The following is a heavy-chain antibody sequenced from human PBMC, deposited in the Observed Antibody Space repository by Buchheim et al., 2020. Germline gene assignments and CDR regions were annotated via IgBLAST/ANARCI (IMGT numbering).Heavy chain of an antibody. V-gene: IGHV1-69*06. J-gene: IGHJ6*03. D-gene: IGHD3-22*01. CDR3: ARENEGYYYDSSGYYRMDV. CDR1: GGTFSSYA. Sequence: QVQLVQSGAEVKKPGSSVKVSCKASGGTFSSYAISWVRQAPGQGLEWMGGIIPIFGTANYAQKFQGRVTITADKYTSTAYMELSSLRSEDTAVYYCARENEGYYYDSSGYYRMDVWGKGTT. CDR2: IIPIFGTA.